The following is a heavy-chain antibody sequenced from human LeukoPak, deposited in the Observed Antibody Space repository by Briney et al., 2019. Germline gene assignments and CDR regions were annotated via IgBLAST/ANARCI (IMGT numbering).Heavy chain of an antibody. J-gene: IGHJ4*02. D-gene: IGHD3-16*01. CDR3: ARGVEPLAANTLAY. V-gene: IGHV3-53*01. CDR1: GFPVITND. Sequence: GGSLRLSCAASGFPVITNDMTWVRQAPGKGLEWVSVLYSDGNTKYADSVQGRFTISRDNSKNTLYLEMNSLSPDDTAVYYCARGVEPLAANTLAYWGQGTLVTVSS. CDR2: LYSDGNT.